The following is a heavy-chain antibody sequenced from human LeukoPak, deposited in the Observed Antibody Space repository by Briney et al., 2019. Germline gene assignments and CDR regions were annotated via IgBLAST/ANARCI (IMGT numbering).Heavy chain of an antibody. D-gene: IGHD1-26*01. CDR1: GFPFSSNG. V-gene: IGHV3-30*18. CDR3: AKEPRGHFDFDF. CDR2: ISYNGGNE. J-gene: IGHJ4*02. Sequence: PGRSLRLSCAASGFPFSSNGIHWVRQAPGKGLEWVAVISYNGGNEYYADSVKGRFTISEDNSKNTLHLQMNSLRAEDTAVYYCAKEPRGHFDFDFWGQGTLVTVSS.